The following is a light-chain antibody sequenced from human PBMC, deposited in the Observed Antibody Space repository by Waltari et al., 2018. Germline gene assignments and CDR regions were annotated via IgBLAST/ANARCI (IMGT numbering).Light chain of an antibody. CDR2: AAT. V-gene: IGKV1-17*01. J-gene: IGKJ1*01. Sequence: DIQMTQSPSSLSASVGDTVTITCRASQDIGRYLNWFQLKPGKAPKLLIYAATSLESGASSRFSGSGSGTEFSLTISSLQSEDFATYYCLQHNICPSTFGQGTKVEIK. CDR1: QDIGRY. CDR3: LQHNICPST.